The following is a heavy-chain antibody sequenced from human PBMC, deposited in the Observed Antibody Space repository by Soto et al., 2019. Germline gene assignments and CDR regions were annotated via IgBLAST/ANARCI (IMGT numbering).Heavy chain of an antibody. D-gene: IGHD3-10*01. CDR1: GFTFISYA. V-gene: IGHV3-23*01. J-gene: IGHJ2*01. CDR3: ARKVPGSTTRPDYWYFDL. CDR2: ISGGGDAT. Sequence: EVQLLESGGGLVQPGGSLRLSCPASGFTFISYAMNWVRQAPGKGLQWVSAISGGGDATFYADSVKGRFIISRDNSRNTVTLQMNSLGADDTAVYYCARKVPGSTTRPDYWYFDLWGRGTLVTVSS.